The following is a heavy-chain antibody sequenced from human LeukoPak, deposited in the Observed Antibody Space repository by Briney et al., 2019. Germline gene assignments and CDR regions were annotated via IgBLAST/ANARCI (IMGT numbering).Heavy chain of an antibody. J-gene: IGHJ6*02. Sequence: GGSLRLSCAASGFTFSSYAMHWVRQAPGKGLEWVAAISYDGSNKYYADSVKGRFTIPRDNSKNTLYLQMNSLRAEDTAVYYGARGGYYDSSGYELLNGMDVWGQGTTVTVSS. V-gene: IGHV3-30-3*01. CDR3: ARGGYYDSSGYELLNGMDV. D-gene: IGHD3-22*01. CDR2: ISYDGSNK. CDR1: GFTFSSYA.